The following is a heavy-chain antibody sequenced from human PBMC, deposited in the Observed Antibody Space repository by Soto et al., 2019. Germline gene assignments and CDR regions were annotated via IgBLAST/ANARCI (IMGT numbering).Heavy chain of an antibody. Sequence: GWSLRLSCSASVFTFSSYWMHWFRQAPGKGLVWVSRINSDGSSTSYADSVKGRFTISRDNAKNTLYLQMNSLRAEDTAVYYCASLPGSYDYYFDYWGQGTLVTVSS. CDR1: VFTFSSYW. CDR2: INSDGSST. V-gene: IGHV3-74*01. CDR3: ASLPGSYDYYFDY. D-gene: IGHD3-3*01. J-gene: IGHJ4*02.